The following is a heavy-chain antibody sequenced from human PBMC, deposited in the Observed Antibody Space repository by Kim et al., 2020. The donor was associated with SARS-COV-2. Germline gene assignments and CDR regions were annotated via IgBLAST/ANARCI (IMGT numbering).Heavy chain of an antibody. Sequence: GGSLRLSCAASGFTFSNYAMSWVRQAPGRGLEWVSTVSGSGGSTSYVDSVKGRFITSRDNSNNTLYMQMKNLRAEDTAVYYCTKGFRARAGWNYFDPWGQGSLGTASS. V-gene: IGHV3-23*01. J-gene: IGHJ5*02. CDR2: VSGSGGST. CDR1: GFTFSNYA. CDR3: TKGFRARAGWNYFDP. D-gene: IGHD1-7*01.